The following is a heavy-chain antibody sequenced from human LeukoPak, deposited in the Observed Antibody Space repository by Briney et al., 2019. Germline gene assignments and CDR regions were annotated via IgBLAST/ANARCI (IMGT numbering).Heavy chain of an antibody. D-gene: IGHD6-19*01. V-gene: IGHV4-4*08. CDR2: IYPTGNTN. Sequence: SETLSLTCTVSGGSLGGYYWSWIRQTPGKGLEYIGYIYPTGNTNGNTNYNPSLKSRVTISADTSKNQFSLNLTSVTAADTAKYYCARLQWLVRSWFDPWGQGTLVIVSS. CDR3: ARLQWLVRSWFDP. CDR1: GGSLGGYY. J-gene: IGHJ5*02.